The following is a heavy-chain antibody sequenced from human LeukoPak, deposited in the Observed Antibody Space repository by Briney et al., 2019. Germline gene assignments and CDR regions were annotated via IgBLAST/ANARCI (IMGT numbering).Heavy chain of an antibody. CDR2: ISSSGTYI. V-gene: IGHV3-21*04. CDR3: AAGDGYNSDY. CDR1: GFTFSKHA. J-gene: IGHJ4*02. Sequence: PGGSLRLSCETSGFTFSKHALNWVRQAPGKGLEWVSSISSSGTYIYYADSLKGRFTISRDNSKNTLYLQMNSLRAEDTAVYYCAAGDGYNSDYWGQGTLVTVSS. D-gene: IGHD5-24*01.